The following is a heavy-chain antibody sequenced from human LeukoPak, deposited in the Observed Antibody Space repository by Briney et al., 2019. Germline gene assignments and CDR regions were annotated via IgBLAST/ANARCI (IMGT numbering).Heavy chain of an antibody. CDR3: ANGIAVAGVAEVYYYYGMDV. Sequence: GGSLRLSCAASGYTLSSYATRWVPQAPGKGLEWGSDLSGSGGRTYYADSAKGGFTISRDNSKSTLYLQMNSLRAEDTAVYYCANGIAVAGVAEVYYYYGMDVWGQGTTVTVSS. V-gene: IGHV3-23*01. J-gene: IGHJ6*02. D-gene: IGHD6-19*01. CDR2: LSGSGGRT. CDR1: GYTLSSYA.